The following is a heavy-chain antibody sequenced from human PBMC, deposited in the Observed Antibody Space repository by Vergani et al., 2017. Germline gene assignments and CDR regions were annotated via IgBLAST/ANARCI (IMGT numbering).Heavy chain of an antibody. CDR2: IYYSGRT. CDR3: ARGEDYDGSGSYFAY. V-gene: IGHV4-31*03. Sequence: QVQLQESGPGLVKTSQTLSLTCTVSGGSISSGGYYWSWIRQPPGKGLEWIGYIYYSGRTYYNPSLKGRVTISVDTSKNQFSLKLGSVTAAATAVYYCARGEDYDGSGSYFAYWGQGTLVTVSS. CDR1: GGSISSGGYY. J-gene: IGHJ4*02. D-gene: IGHD3-10*01.